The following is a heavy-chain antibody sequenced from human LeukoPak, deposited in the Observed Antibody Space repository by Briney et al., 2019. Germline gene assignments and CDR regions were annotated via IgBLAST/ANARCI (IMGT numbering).Heavy chain of an antibody. J-gene: IGHJ5*02. Sequence: ASVKVSCKTSGYTFTTTYGISWVRQAPGQGLEWMGGIIPIFGTANYAQKFQGRVTITTDESTSTAYMELSSLRSEDTAVYYCARDRLRGTLGLAGFDPWGQGTLVTVSS. V-gene: IGHV1-69*05. D-gene: IGHD3-10*01. CDR1: GYTFTTTYG. CDR3: ARDRLRGTLGLAGFDP. CDR2: IIPIFGTA.